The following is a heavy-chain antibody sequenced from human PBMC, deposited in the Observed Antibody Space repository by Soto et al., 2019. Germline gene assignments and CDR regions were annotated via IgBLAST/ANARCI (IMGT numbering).Heavy chain of an antibody. V-gene: IGHV3-30-3*01. Sequence: GSLRLSCAASGFTFSSYAMHWVRQAPGKGLEWVAVISYDGSNKYYADSVKGRFTISRDNSKNTLYLQMNSLRAEDTAVYYCARDRRGLLGYFDYWGQGTLVTVSS. D-gene: IGHD2-15*01. J-gene: IGHJ4*02. CDR1: GFTFSSYA. CDR2: ISYDGSNK. CDR3: ARDRRGLLGYFDY.